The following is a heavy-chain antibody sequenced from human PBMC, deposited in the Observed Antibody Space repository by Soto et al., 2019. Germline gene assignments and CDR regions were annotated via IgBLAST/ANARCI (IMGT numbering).Heavy chain of an antibody. CDR3: ARGSMATIPSIGRYDAFDI. J-gene: IGHJ3*02. CDR2: IYYSGST. V-gene: IGHV4-31*03. D-gene: IGHD5-12*01. CDR1: VGSISSGGYY. Sequence: QVQLQESGPGLVKPSQTLSLTCTVSVGSISSGGYYWSWIRQHPGKVLEWIGYIYYSGSTYYNPSLKSRVTISVDTSKNQSSLKLSSVTAADTAVYYCARGSMATIPSIGRYDAFDIWGQGTMVTFSS.